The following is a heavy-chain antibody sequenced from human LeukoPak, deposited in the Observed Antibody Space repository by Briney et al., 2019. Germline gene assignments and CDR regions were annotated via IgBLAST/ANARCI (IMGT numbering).Heavy chain of an antibody. CDR3: ARNGGNSDFDY. CDR1: GGSISSSNW. V-gene: IGHV4-4*02. D-gene: IGHD4-23*01. Sequence: SETLSLTCAVSGGSISSSNWWTWVRQPPGKGLEWIGEIFHSGNTNYNPSLKSRVTISVDKPKNQFSLRLTSVTAADTAVYYCARNGGNSDFDYWGQGTLVTVSS. J-gene: IGHJ4*02. CDR2: IFHSGNT.